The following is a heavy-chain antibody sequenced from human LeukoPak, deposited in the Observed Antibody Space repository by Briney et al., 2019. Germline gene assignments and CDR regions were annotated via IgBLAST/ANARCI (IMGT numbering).Heavy chain of an antibody. J-gene: IGHJ4*02. CDR1: GGSISNYY. Sequence: SETLSLTCTVSGGSISNYYWSWIRQPPGKGLEWIGYIYYSGTTSYNPSLKSRVTISVDTSKNHFSLNLRSVTAADTAVYYCARTGTYRHPGDYWGQGTLVTVSS. CDR3: ARTGTYRHPGDY. D-gene: IGHD3-16*02. CDR2: IYYSGTT. V-gene: IGHV4-59*01.